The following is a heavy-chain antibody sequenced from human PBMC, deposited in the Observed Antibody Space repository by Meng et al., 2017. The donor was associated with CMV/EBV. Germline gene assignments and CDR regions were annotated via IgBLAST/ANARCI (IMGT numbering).Heavy chain of an antibody. CDR3: ARYNYDSSGYRN. J-gene: IGHJ4*02. D-gene: IGHD3-22*01. V-gene: IGHV1-2*02. CDR1: GYTFTGYY. Sequence: ASVKVSCKASGYTFTGYYMHWVRQAPGQGLEWMGWSNPNSGGTNYAQKFQGRVTMTRDTSISTAYMELSRLRSDDTAVYYCARYNYDSSGYRNWGQGTLVTVSS. CDR2: SNPNSGGT.